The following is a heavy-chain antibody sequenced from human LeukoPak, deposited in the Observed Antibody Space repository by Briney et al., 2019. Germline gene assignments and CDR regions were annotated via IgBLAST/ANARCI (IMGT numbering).Heavy chain of an antibody. CDR2: IRSEPNSYAT. Sequence: GGSLKLSCAASGFTFSGSSMHWVRQASGRGLEWVGRIRSEPNSYATAYAASVNGRFTISRDDSKNTAYLQMNSLKTEDTAVYYCTSATSNYSSSWYYYHGMDVWGQGTTVTVSS. CDR3: TSATSNYSSSWYYYHGMDV. D-gene: IGHD6-13*01. V-gene: IGHV3-73*01. CDR1: GFTFSGSS. J-gene: IGHJ6*02.